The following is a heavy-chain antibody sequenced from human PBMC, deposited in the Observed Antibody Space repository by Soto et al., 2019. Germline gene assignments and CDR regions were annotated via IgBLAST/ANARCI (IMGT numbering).Heavy chain of an antibody. J-gene: IGHJ6*02. CDR3: ARRNDYSNYGYYYYGMDV. CDR2: ISSSSSYI. D-gene: IGHD4-4*01. Sequence: PGGSLRLSCAASGFTFGYYSMNWVRQAPGKGLEWVSSISSSSSYIYYADSLKGRFTISRDNAKNSLSLQMNSLRAEDTAVYYCARRNDYSNYGYYYYGMDVWGQGTTVTVSS. V-gene: IGHV3-21*01. CDR1: GFTFGYYS.